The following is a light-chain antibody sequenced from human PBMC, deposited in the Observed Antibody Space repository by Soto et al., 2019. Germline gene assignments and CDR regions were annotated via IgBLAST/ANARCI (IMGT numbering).Light chain of an antibody. V-gene: IGLV2-14*03. J-gene: IGLJ1*01. CDR3: SSYTGTSTLYV. CDR1: SSDFGGYNY. CDR2: DVN. Sequence: QSALTQPASVSGSPGQSITISCSGSSSDFGGYNYVSWYQHHPGIAPKLILYDVNYRPSGVSNRFSGSKSGNTASLTISGLQAEYVSDYFCSSYTGTSTLYVFGSGTNVTV.